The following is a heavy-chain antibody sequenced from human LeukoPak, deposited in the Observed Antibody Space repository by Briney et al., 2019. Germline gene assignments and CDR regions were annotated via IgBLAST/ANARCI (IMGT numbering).Heavy chain of an antibody. CDR1: GFTFSSYA. Sequence: GGSLRLSCAASGFTFSSYAMHWVRPAPGKGLEWVAVISYDGSNKYYADSVKGRFTISRDNSKNTLYLQMNSLRAEDTAVYYCARDSSGYDFYRYYYGMDVWGQGTTVTVSS. D-gene: IGHD5-12*01. CDR3: ARDSSGYDFYRYYYGMDV. V-gene: IGHV3-30-3*01. J-gene: IGHJ6*02. CDR2: ISYDGSNK.